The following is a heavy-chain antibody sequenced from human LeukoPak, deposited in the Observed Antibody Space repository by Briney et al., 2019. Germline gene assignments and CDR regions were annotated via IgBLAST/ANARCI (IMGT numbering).Heavy chain of an antibody. CDR3: AKADPVAGPPIDY. CDR1: A. V-gene: IGHV3-23*01. J-gene: IGHJ4*02. D-gene: IGHD6-19*01. Sequence: AXXWVXQAXXXGLDWVSAISGSGGSTYYADSVKGRFTISRDNSKNTLYLQMNSLRAEDTAVYYCAKADPVAGPPIDYWGQGTLVTVSS. CDR2: ISGSGGST.